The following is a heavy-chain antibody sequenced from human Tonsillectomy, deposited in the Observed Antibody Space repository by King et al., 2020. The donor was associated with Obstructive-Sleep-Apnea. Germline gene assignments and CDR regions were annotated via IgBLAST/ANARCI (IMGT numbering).Heavy chain of an antibody. J-gene: IGHJ6*02. CDR1: GFAFDEFG. D-gene: IGHD3-10*01. Sequence: VQLVESGGGVVQSGRSLRLSCAASGFAFDEFGMHWVRQAPGKGLEWVALVWFYGTNERCTDSVEGRFIISRDDRKSPVFLHMISLRPEDTAVYYCAGDPGPMVRQINAPRPAMAVADGMDVWGQGTTVTVSS. V-gene: IGHV3-33*01. CDR2: VWFYGTNE. CDR3: AGDPGPMVRQINAPRPAMAVADGMDV.